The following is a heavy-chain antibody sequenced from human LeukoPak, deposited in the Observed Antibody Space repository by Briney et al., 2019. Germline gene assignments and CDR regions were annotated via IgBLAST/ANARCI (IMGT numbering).Heavy chain of an antibody. Sequence: GGSLRLSCAASGFTVSSNYMGWVRQAPGRGLEWVSVIYGGGTTYYADSVKGRFTIPRDDSKNTLYLHMTTLRAEDTAVYYCASDSGRFDYWGQGTLVTVSS. D-gene: IGHD1-26*01. CDR1: GFTVSSNY. CDR3: ASDSGRFDY. J-gene: IGHJ4*02. CDR2: IYGGGTT. V-gene: IGHV3-66*01.